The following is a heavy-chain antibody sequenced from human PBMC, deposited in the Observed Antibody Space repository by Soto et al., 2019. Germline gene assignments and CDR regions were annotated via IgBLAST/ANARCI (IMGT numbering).Heavy chain of an antibody. CDR1: GVSISSGNL. J-gene: IGHJ4*02. CDR2: IFHDGTA. CDR3: ARLVYDTRLNYMYFDF. D-gene: IGHD2-8*01. V-gene: IGHV4-4*02. Sequence: SETLSLTCAVSGVSISSGNLWTCVRQTPQRGLDYIGEIFHDGTANYYPSFERRVAISVDTSKNQFSLKLTSVTAADTAIYFCARLVYDTRLNYMYFDFWGQGALVTV.